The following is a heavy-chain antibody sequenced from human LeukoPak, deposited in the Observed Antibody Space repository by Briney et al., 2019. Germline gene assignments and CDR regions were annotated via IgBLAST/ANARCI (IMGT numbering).Heavy chain of an antibody. D-gene: IGHD6-19*01. V-gene: IGHV3-7*01. Sequence: GGSLRLSCTASGFSFSNHYMRWLRQAPGKGLEWVANINEDGSNKWHLGSVKGRFTVSRDNARNSLYLQMNRLRVEDTAVYYCTRVIVAVPGYFDYFDFWGQGGLVTVSS. J-gene: IGHJ4*02. CDR1: GFSFSNHY. CDR2: INEDGSNK. CDR3: TRVIVAVPGYFDYFDF.